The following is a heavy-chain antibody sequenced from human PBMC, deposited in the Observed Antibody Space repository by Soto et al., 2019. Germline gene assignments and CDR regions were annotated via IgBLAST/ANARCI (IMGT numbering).Heavy chain of an antibody. Sequence: EVQLVESGGGLVQPGGSLRLSCAASGFTFSSYWMHWVRQAPGKGLVWVSRINSDGSSTSYADSVKGRFTISRDNAKNTLYVQMNSLRAEDTAVYYCARMMYYYDSSGYYDYFDYWGQGTLVTVSS. D-gene: IGHD3-22*01. V-gene: IGHV3-74*01. CDR1: GFTFSSYW. CDR3: ARMMYYYDSSGYYDYFDY. CDR2: INSDGSST. J-gene: IGHJ4*02.